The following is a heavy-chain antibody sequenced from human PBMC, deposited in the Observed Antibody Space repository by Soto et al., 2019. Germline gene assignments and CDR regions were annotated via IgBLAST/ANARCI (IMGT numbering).Heavy chain of an antibody. D-gene: IGHD3-16*02. J-gene: IGHJ6*02. CDR1: GGTFSSYA. CDR3: ARATDDYVWGSYRPHYYYYGMDV. CDR2: IIPIFGTA. V-gene: IGHV1-69*12. Sequence: QVQLVQSGAEVKKPGSSVKVSCKASGGTFSSYAISWVRQAPGQGLEWMGGIIPIFGTANYAQKFQGRVTITADESPSTAYMELSSLRSEDTAVYYCARATDDYVWGSYRPHYYYYGMDVWGQGTTVTVSS.